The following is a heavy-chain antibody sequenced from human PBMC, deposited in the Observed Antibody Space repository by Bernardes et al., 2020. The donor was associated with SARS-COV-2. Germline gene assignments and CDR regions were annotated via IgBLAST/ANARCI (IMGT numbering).Heavy chain of an antibody. CDR2: ISSSSSYI. CDR1: GFTFSSYS. V-gene: IGHV3-21*01. CDR3: ARDSWVPAGGSESVIGNDY. D-gene: IGHD6-13*01. Sequence: GGSLRLSCAASGFTFSSYSMTWVRQAPGKGLEWVSSISSSSSYIYYEDSLRGRFTISRDNAKHSLYLQMNGLRAEDTAVYYCARDSWVPAGGSESVIGNDYWGQGTLVTVSS. J-gene: IGHJ4*02.